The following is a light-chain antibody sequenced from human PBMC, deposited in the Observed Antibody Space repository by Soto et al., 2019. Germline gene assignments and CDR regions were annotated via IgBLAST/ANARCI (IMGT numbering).Light chain of an antibody. V-gene: IGKV3-11*01. Sequence: EIVLTQSPATLSLSPGERATLSCRASQSVSSYLAWYQQKPGQAPRLLIYDASNRATGIPARFSGSGSGTDFTITISSLEPEDFAVYYCQQRSNWPPYTFGQWTKLEIK. CDR3: QQRSNWPPYT. J-gene: IGKJ2*01. CDR2: DAS. CDR1: QSVSSY.